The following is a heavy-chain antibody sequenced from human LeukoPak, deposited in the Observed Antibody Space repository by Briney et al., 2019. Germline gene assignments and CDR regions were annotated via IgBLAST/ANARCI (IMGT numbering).Heavy chain of an antibody. V-gene: IGHV4-61*01. CDR1: GASVSSGSYY. CDR2: IYYSGST. CDR3: ARVGPYYYYGMDV. J-gene: IGHJ6*02. Sequence: PSETLSLTCNVSGASVSSGSYYWSWIRQPPGKGLEWIGYIYYSGSTNYNPSLKSRVTISIDTFKNQFSLKLSSVTAADTAVYYCARVGPYYYYGMDVWGQGTTVTVSS.